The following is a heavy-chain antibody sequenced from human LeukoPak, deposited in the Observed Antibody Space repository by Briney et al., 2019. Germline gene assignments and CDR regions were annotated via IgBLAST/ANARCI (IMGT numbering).Heavy chain of an antibody. D-gene: IGHD3-22*01. CDR3: ARAYYYDSSGYSEYYFDY. CDR2: INHSGST. J-gene: IGHJ4*02. CDR1: GGSFSGYY. Sequence: PSETLSLTCAVYGGSFSGYYWSWIHQPPGKGLEWIGEINHSGSTNYNPSLKSRVTISVDTSKNQFSLKLSSVTAADTAVYYCARAYYYDSSGYSEYYFDYWGQGTLVTVSS. V-gene: IGHV4-34*01.